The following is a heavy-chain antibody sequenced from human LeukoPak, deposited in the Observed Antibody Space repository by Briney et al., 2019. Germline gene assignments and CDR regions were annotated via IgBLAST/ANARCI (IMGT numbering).Heavy chain of an antibody. CDR3: AREQHYYDRSDYSPPYYFDY. J-gene: IGHJ4*02. CDR1: GYTFTSYG. V-gene: IGHV1-2*02. D-gene: IGHD3-22*01. Sequence: ASVKVSCKASGYTFTSYGLSWVRQAPGQGPEWMGWISPNSGVTNYAQKFQGRVTMTRDTSISTVYMELSRLTFDDTAVYFCAREQHYYDRSDYSPPYYFDYWGQGALVTVSS. CDR2: ISPNSGVT.